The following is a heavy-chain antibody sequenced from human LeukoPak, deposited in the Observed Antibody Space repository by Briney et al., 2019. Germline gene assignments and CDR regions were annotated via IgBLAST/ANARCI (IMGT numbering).Heavy chain of an antibody. Sequence: GASVKVSCKASGGTFSSYAISWVRQAPGQGLEWMGGIIPIFGTANYAQKFQGRVTITADKSTSTAYMELSSLRSEDTAVYYCASPPKRGYYDSSGYYYFDYWGQGTLVTVSS. D-gene: IGHD3-22*01. CDR3: ASPPKRGYYDSSGYYYFDY. CDR2: IIPIFGTA. V-gene: IGHV1-69*06. J-gene: IGHJ4*02. CDR1: GGTFSSYA.